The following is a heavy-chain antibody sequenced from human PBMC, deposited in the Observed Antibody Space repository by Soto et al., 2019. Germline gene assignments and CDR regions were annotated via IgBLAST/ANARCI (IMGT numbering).Heavy chain of an antibody. Sequence: QVQLVQSGAEMKKPASSVQVSCKASGDTFSKHAINWVRQAPGQGLEWMGGILPIFSTSNYAQKFQGRLTITADDSTNTAYMELSSLTSEDTAVYYCARGSLGRPYYFDFWGQGTLVTVSS. V-gene: IGHV1-69*01. CDR2: ILPIFSTS. D-gene: IGHD3-16*01. CDR3: ARGSLGRPYYFDF. J-gene: IGHJ4*02. CDR1: GDTFSKHA.